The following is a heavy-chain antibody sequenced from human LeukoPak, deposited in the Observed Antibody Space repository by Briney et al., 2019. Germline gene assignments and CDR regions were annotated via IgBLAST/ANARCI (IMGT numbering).Heavy chain of an antibody. CDR3: ARVATMVRVPLDALDI. CDR2: IGRSGSTR. Sequence: GGSLRLSCAISGFTFSACELTWARQAPGKGLEWGSYIGRSGSTRYYADSVKGRFTISRDDAKNSLYLQMNSLRAEDTAVYYCARVATMVRVPLDALDIWGQGTMVSVSS. V-gene: IGHV3-48*03. D-gene: IGHD3-10*01. J-gene: IGHJ3*02. CDR1: GFTFSACE.